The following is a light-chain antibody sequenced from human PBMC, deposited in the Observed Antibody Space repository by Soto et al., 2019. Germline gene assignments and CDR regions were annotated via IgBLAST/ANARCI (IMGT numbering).Light chain of an antibody. J-gene: IGLJ3*02. CDR1: SSNIGAGYD. Sequence: QSVLTQPPSVSGAPGQRVTISCTGSSSNIGAGYDVHWYQQLPGTAPKLLIYGNSNRPSGVPDRFSGSKSGTSASLAITGLQAEDEADYYCQSYDSSLSGWVFGGGTKGTAL. CDR2: GNS. V-gene: IGLV1-40*01. CDR3: QSYDSSLSGWV.